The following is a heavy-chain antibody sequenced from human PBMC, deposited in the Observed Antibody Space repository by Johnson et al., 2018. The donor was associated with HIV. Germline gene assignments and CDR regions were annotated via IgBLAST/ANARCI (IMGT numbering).Heavy chain of an antibody. CDR2: IYRGGST. Sequence: VQLVESGGALVQPGGSLRLSCEASPLSFSRYAMNWVRQAPGKGLEWVSVIYRGGSTYYADSVKGRFTISRDNSKNTLYLQMNSLRAEDTAVYYCARQLGSDAFDIWGQGTMVTVSS. CDR3: ARQLGSDAFDI. V-gene: IGHV3-66*02. D-gene: IGHD7-27*01. J-gene: IGHJ3*02. CDR1: PLSFSRYA.